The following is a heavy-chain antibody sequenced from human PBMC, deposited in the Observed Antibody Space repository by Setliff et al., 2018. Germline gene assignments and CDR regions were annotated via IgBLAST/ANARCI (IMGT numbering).Heavy chain of an antibody. CDR2: IYTSGST. CDR1: GGSISSGSDY. J-gene: IGHJ4*02. D-gene: IGHD1-1*01. CDR3: ARDRGSNNSPEDFDY. V-gene: IGHV4-61*09. Sequence: PSETLSLTCSVSGGSISSGSDYWTWIRQPAGKGPEWIGHIYTSGSTNYNPSLKSRVTMSIDTSKNQFFLKVRSVTAADTAVYYCARDRGSNNSPEDFDYWGLGTLVTVSS.